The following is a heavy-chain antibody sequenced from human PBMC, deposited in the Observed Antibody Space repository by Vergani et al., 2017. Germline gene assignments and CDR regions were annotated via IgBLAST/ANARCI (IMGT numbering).Heavy chain of an antibody. CDR1: GYSISSNNC. CDR2: ICHTEDT. Sequence: QVQLQESGPGLVKPSETLSLTYAVSGYSISSNNCWTWVRQPPGKGLEWIGEICHTEDTKYSPSLKSRVTVSVDESRNLFSLRLNSVTAADTAVYYCARVDTQVPATSHFYYMDVWGKGTTVTVSS. CDR3: ARVDTQVPATSHFYYMDV. J-gene: IGHJ6*03. D-gene: IGHD6-25*01. V-gene: IGHV4-4*02.